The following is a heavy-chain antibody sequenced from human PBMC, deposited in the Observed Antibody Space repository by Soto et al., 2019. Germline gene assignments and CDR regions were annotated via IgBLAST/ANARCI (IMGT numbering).Heavy chain of an antibody. Sequence: EVQLVESGGGLVQPGGSLRLSCAASGFTFSSYDMHWVRQATGKGLEWVSAIGTAGDTYYPGSVKGRFTISRENATNSLYLQMNSLRAGDTAVYYCARGPYGSGSPIAPYYFDYWCQGTLVTVSS. CDR2: IGTAGDT. CDR1: GFTFSSYD. V-gene: IGHV3-13*01. CDR3: ARGPYGSGSPIAPYYFDY. J-gene: IGHJ4*02. D-gene: IGHD3-10*01.